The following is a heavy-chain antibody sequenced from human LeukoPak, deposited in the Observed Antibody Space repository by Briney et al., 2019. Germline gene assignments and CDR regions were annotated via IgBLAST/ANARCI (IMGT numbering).Heavy chain of an antibody. J-gene: IGHJ6*02. CDR3: ARDREWNDAFEMDV. CDR2: ISRSGNNI. D-gene: IGHD1-1*01. Sequence: GGSLRLSCAASGFTFSSYEMNWVRQAPGKGLEWIAYISRSGNNIYYTDSVRGRFTISRDDAKDSLYLQMNSLRFEDTAVYYCARDREWNDAFEMDVWGQGTTVTVSS. CDR1: GFTFSSYE. V-gene: IGHV3-48*03.